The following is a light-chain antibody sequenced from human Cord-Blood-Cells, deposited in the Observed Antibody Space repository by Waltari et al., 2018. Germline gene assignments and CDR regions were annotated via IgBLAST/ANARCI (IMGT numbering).Light chain of an antibody. Sequence: EIVLTQSPATLSLSSGERATLSCRASPSVSSYLAWYQQKPGQAPRLLIYDASNRATGIPARFSGSGSGTDFTLTISSLEPEEFAVYYCQQRSNWPTFGQGTKVEIK. V-gene: IGKV3-11*01. CDR1: PSVSSY. CDR3: QQRSNWPT. J-gene: IGKJ1*01. CDR2: DAS.